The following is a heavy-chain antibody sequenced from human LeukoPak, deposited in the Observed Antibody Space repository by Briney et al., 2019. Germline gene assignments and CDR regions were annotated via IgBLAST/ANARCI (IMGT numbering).Heavy chain of an antibody. CDR1: GFTLSSYE. CDR3: AKASAMIVVVSKHFDY. J-gene: IGHJ4*02. V-gene: IGHV3-23*01. Sequence: TGGSLRLSCIVSGFTLSSYEMSWIRQAPGKGLEWVASIEYSGGSAYYADSVKGRFTISRDNSKNTLYLQMNSLRAEDTAVYYCAKASAMIVVVSKHFDYWGQGTLVTVSS. CDR2: IEYSGGSA. D-gene: IGHD3-22*01.